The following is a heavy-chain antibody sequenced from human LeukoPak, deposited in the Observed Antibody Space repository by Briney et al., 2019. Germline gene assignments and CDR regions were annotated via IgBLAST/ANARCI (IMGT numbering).Heavy chain of an antibody. D-gene: IGHD3-10*01. CDR2: IYYTGTT. CDR1: GDSLRSHY. Sequence: SETLSLTCNVSGDSLRSHYWSWFRQPPGKGLEWIGHIYYTGTTNYNPSLKSRISIAVDTSKMQFSLKLTSVTAADAAMYYCARVTWFGETANHYGMDVWGQGTTVTASS. J-gene: IGHJ6*02. V-gene: IGHV4-59*08. CDR3: ARVTWFGETANHYGMDV.